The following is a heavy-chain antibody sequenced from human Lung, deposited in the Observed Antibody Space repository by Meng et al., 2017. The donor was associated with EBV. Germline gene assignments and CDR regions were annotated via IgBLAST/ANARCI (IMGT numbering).Heavy chain of an antibody. V-gene: IGHV4-34*02. Sequence: QVRLQKWGSGLLKPWETLSLTGGIYGGSFSDFHWSWVRQPPGRGLEWIGDIKQSGTTNYNSTLKSRVTISIDTSKKQFSLELTSVTAADTAMYYCARLADGPTSPWGQGIMVTVSS. CDR2: IKQSGTT. J-gene: IGHJ5*02. CDR1: GGSFSDFH. D-gene: IGHD3-16*01. CDR3: ARLADGPTSP.